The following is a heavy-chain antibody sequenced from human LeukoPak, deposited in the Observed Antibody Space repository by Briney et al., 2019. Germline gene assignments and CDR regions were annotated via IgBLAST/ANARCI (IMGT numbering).Heavy chain of an antibody. CDR2: ISYDGSNK. CDR1: GFTFSSYG. D-gene: IGHD5-18*01. CDR3: AKDRGYGLRNYFDY. Sequence: GGSLRLSCAASGFTFSSYGMHWVRQAPGKGLEWVAVISYDGSNKYYADSVKGRFTISRDNSKNTLYLQMNSLRAEDTAVYYCAKDRGYGLRNYFDYWGQGTLVTVSS. J-gene: IGHJ4*02. V-gene: IGHV3-30*18.